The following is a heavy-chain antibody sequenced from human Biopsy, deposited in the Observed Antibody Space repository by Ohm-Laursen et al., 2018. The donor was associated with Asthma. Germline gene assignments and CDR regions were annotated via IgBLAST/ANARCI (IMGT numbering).Heavy chain of an antibody. V-gene: IGHV1-69*13. Sequence: ASVKVSCKSLGGTFNTYVIGWVRQAPGQGLEWMGGINFVFGTTTYPQKFQDRVTITAGDSTSTVYMELSSLRSEDTAVYYCARKAGSCISRTCYSLDFWGQGTLVTVSS. CDR1: GGTFNTYV. CDR2: INFVFGTT. D-gene: IGHD2-2*01. CDR3: ARKAGSCISRTCYSLDF. J-gene: IGHJ4*02.